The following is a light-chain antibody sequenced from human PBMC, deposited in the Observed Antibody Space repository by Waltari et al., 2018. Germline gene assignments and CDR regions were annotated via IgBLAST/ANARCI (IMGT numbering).Light chain of an antibody. CDR3: GTWDNNLNALV. CDR2: ESE. V-gene: IGLV1-51*02. J-gene: IGLJ2*01. CDR1: PPNLGKNY. Sequence: QSVLTQPPSVSAAQGQKVIIPCPGSPPNLGKNYFSCYQQFPGAAPKVFIYESEKRPSGIPDRFSGSKSGTSASLGITGLQTGDEAAYYCGTWDNNLNALVFGGGTKLTVL.